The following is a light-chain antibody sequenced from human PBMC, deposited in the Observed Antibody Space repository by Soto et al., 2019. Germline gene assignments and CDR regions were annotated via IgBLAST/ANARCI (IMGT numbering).Light chain of an antibody. V-gene: IGKV1-39*01. CDR1: QSISNH. CDR3: QQSYSTPYT. J-gene: IGKJ2*01. Sequence: DIQMTQSPSSLSASVEDRVIITCRASQSISNHLNWYQQKPGKAPKLLIFAASSLQSGVPSRFSGSRSGPDFTLTISSLQPEDFATYYCQQSYSTPYTFGQGTK. CDR2: AAS.